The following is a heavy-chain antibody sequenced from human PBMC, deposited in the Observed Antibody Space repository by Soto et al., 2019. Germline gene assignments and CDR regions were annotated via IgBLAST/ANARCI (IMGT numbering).Heavy chain of an antibody. Sequence: PGESLKISCAASGFRFRGYVMTWVRQAPGKGLEWVSSISRRGEKTCYIDSVKGRFTMSRDNAKNTLYLEMSSLRGDDTAIYFCAKVFPGARSGWAQFDNWGQGTLVTVSS. V-gene: IGHV3-23*01. CDR3: AKVFPGARSGWAQFDN. J-gene: IGHJ4*02. CDR1: GFRFRGYV. CDR2: ISRRGEKT. D-gene: IGHD6-19*01.